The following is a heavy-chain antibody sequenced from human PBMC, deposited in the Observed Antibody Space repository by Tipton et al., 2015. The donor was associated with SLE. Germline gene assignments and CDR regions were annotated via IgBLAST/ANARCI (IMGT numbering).Heavy chain of an antibody. CDR1: GVSISTYY. J-gene: IGHJ4*02. Sequence: TLSLTCSVSGVSISTYYWSWIRQPPGKGLEWIGYMYYSGSTTYNPSLKSRLTISVDTSKNQFSLRLNSVTAADTAVYYCARPDRGWGQGTLVTVSS. V-gene: IGHV4-59*12. CDR2: MYYSGST. D-gene: IGHD1-14*01. CDR3: ARPDRG.